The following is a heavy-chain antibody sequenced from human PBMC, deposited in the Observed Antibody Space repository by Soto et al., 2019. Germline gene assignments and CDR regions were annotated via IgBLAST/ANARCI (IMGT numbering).Heavy chain of an antibody. CDR1: GYTFTSYY. D-gene: IGHD2-21*02. V-gene: IGHV1-46*01. CDR2: INPSGGST. CDR3: APAFDGGGDCYLPFDY. Sequence: ASVKVSCKASGYTFTSYYMHWVRQAPGQGLEWMGIINPSGGSTSYAQKFQGRVPMTRDTSTSTAYMELRSLRSDDTAVYYCAPAFDGGGDCYLPFDYWGQGTLVTVSS. J-gene: IGHJ4*02.